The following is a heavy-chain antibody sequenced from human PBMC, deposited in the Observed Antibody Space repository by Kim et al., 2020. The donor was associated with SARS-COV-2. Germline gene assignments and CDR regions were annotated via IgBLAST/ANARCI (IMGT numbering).Heavy chain of an antibody. CDR1: GFTFSSYA. J-gene: IGHJ4*02. CDR2: ISGSGGST. Sequence: GGSLRLSCAASGFTFSSYAMSWVRQAPGKGLEWVSAISGSGGSTYYADSVKGRFTISRDNSKNTLYLQMNSLRAEDTAVYYCAKDGEGHMVRGVIYFDYWGQGTLVTVSS. D-gene: IGHD3-10*01. CDR3: AKDGEGHMVRGVIYFDY. V-gene: IGHV3-23*01.